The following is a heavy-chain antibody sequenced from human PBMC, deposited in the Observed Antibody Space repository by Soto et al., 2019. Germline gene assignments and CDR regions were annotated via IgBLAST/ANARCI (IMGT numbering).Heavy chain of an antibody. CDR1: GGSISSSSYY. D-gene: IGHD6-19*01. Sequence: LQLQESGPGLVKPSETLSLTCTVSGGSISSSSYYWGWIRQPPGKGLEWIGSIYYSGSTYYNPSLKSRVTISVDTSKNQFSLKLSSVTAADTAVYYCARSYSSGWLYYFDYWGQGTLVTVSS. CDR2: IYYSGST. V-gene: IGHV4-39*01. CDR3: ARSYSSGWLYYFDY. J-gene: IGHJ4*02.